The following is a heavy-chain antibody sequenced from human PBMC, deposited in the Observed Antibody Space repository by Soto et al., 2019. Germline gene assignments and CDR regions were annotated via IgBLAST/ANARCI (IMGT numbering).Heavy chain of an antibody. CDR2: ISAYNGNT. CDR3: ARDPPRYCSSTSCYLVDY. Sequence: QVQLVQSGAEVKKPGASVKVSCKASGYTFTSYGISWVRQAPGQGLEWMGWISAYNGNTNYAEKLQGRGTMTTDTSTSTAYMELRSLRSDDTAVYYCARDPPRYCSSTSCYLVDYWGQGTLVTVSS. CDR1: GYTFTSYG. J-gene: IGHJ4*02. V-gene: IGHV1-18*01. D-gene: IGHD2-2*01.